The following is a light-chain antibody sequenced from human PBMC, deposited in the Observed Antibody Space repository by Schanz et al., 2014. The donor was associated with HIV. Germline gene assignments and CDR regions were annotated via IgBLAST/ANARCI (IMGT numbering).Light chain of an antibody. CDR2: QAS. J-gene: IGKJ2*01. CDR3: QQSYSTPDT. CDR1: QSIDNW. V-gene: IGKV1-5*03. Sequence: DIQMTQSPSTLSASVGDRVTITCRASQSIDNWLAWYQQKPGKAPKVLIYQASTLEVGVPSRFSGSGSGTEFTLTISSLQPEDFATYYCQQSYSTPDTFGQGTKLEIK.